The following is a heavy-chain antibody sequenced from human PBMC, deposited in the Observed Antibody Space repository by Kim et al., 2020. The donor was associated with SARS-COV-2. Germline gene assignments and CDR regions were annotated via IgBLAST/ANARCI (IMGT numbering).Heavy chain of an antibody. V-gene: IGHV4-34*01. CDR3: AREVRGVIIPTSVSEGWFDP. J-gene: IGHJ5*02. Sequence: RVTISVDTSKNQFSLKLSSVTAADTAVYYCAREVRGVIIPTSVSEGWFDPWGQGTLVTVSS. D-gene: IGHD3-10*01.